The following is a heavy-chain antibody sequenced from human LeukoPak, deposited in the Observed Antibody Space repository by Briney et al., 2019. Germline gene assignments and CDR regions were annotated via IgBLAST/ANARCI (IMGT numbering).Heavy chain of an antibody. V-gene: IGHV3-33*01. Sequence: GGSLRLSCAASGFTFSSYGMHWVRQAPGKGLEWVAVIWYDGSNKYYADSVKGRFTISRDNSMNTLYLQMNSLRAEDTAAYYCARGEYSSSSPDYWGQGTQVTVSS. CDR1: GFTFSSYG. J-gene: IGHJ4*02. D-gene: IGHD6-6*01. CDR2: IWYDGSNK. CDR3: ARGEYSSSSPDY.